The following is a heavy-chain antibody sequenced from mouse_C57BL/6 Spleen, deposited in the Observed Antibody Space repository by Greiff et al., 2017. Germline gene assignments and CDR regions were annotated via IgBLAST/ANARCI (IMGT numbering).Heavy chain of an antibody. V-gene: IGHV5-4*01. CDR3: ARDWDWDTMDY. CDR2: LSDGGSYT. D-gene: IGHD4-1*01. CDR1: GFTFSSYA. J-gene: IGHJ4*01. Sequence: EVMLVESGGGLVKPGGSLKLSCAASGFTFSSYAMSWVRQTPEKRLEWVATLSDGGSYTYYPDNVKGRFTISRDNAKNNLYLQMSHLKSEDTAMYYCARDWDWDTMDYWGQGTSVTVSS.